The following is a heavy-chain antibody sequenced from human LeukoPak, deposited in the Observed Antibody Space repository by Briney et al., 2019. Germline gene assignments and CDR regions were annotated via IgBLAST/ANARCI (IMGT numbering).Heavy chain of an antibody. Sequence: PSETLSLTCTVSGGSINSYYWSWIRQPPGKGLEWIGFIYYSGTTNYNPSLKSRVTISVDTSKKEFSLKLTSLTAADTAVYYCARGYDCGGDCYSRWYFDLWGRGTLVTVSS. CDR2: IYYSGTT. D-gene: IGHD2-21*01. J-gene: IGHJ2*01. CDR3: ARGYDCGGDCYSRWYFDL. CDR1: GGSINSYY. V-gene: IGHV4-59*08.